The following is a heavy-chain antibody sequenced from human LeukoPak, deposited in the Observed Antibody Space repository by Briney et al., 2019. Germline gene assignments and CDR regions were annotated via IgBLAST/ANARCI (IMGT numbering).Heavy chain of an antibody. J-gene: IGHJ4*02. CDR2: LPPDGSYQ. V-gene: IGHV3-30*04. CDR3: AKVLMAGDSAGISIFDY. CDR1: GFTFSDYT. D-gene: IGHD3-10*01. Sequence: GGSLRLSCAASGFTFSDYTMQWVRQAPGKGLEWVALLPPDGSYQYYADSLKGRFTISRDNTMNTLFLQMDSLRAEDTAVYYCAKVLMAGDSAGISIFDYWGRGTLVTVSS.